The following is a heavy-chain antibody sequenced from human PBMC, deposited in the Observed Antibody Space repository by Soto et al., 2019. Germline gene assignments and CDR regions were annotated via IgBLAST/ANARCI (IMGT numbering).Heavy chain of an antibody. Sequence: GESLKISCTGAGYSIACYLITCVRPTPGKGLEWMGRIDPSDSQTYYSPSFRGHVTISVTKSITTVFLQWSSLRASDTAMYYCARQIYDSDTGPNFQYYFDSWGQGTQVTVSS. CDR3: ARQIYDSDTGPNFQYYFDS. D-gene: IGHD3-22*01. V-gene: IGHV5-10-1*01. J-gene: IGHJ4*02. CDR2: IDPSDSQT. CDR1: GYSIACYL.